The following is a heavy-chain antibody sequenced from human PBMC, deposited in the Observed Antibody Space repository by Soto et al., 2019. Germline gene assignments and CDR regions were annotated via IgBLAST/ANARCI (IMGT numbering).Heavy chain of an antibody. D-gene: IGHD3-3*01. CDR2: IVVGSGNT. Sequence: SVKVSCKASGFTFTSSAVQWVRQARGQCLEWIGWIVVGSGNTNYAQKFQERVTITRDMSTSTAYMELSSLRSEDTAVYYCAAVDYDFWSGYLSMDVWGQGTTVTVSS. J-gene: IGHJ6*02. CDR3: AAVDYDFWSGYLSMDV. CDR1: GFTFTSSA. V-gene: IGHV1-58*01.